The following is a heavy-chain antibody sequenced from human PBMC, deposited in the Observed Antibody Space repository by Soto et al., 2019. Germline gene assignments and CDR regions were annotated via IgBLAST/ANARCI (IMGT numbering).Heavy chain of an antibody. Sequence: SETLSLTCAVYGGSFSGYYWSWIRQPPGKGLEWIGEINHSGSTNYNPSLKSRVTISVDTSKNQFSLKLSSVTAADTAVYYCARGLDIVVVVAARTFWFDPWGQGTLVTVSS. J-gene: IGHJ5*02. CDR1: GGSFSGYY. CDR2: INHSGST. V-gene: IGHV4-34*01. D-gene: IGHD2-15*01. CDR3: ARGLDIVVVVAARTFWFDP.